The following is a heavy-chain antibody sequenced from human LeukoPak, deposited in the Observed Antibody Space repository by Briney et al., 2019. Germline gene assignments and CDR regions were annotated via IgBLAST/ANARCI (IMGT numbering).Heavy chain of an antibody. CDR1: GFTFSSYE. D-gene: IGHD6-6*01. CDR3: ARDLSLADPGGFDY. J-gene: IGHJ4*02. CDR2: ISGSDGTK. Sequence: GGSLRLSCAASGFTFSSYEMNWVRQAPGKGLEWVSYISGSDGTKYYADSVKGRFTISRDNSENSVYLQMDSLRADDTARYFCARDLSLADPGGFDYWGQGALVTVSS. V-gene: IGHV3-48*03.